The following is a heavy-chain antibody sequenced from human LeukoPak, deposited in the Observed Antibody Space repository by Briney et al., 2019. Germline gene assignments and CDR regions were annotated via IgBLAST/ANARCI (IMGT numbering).Heavy chain of an antibody. Sequence: GESLKISCKGSGYSFTSYWIGWVRPMPGKGLEWMGIIYPGDSDTRYSPSFQGQVTISVDKSINAAYLQWSSLKASDTAIYYCARRRVGSGSYYNVGGYYFDNWGQGTLVTVSS. CDR1: GYSFTSYW. V-gene: IGHV5-51*01. D-gene: IGHD3-10*01. J-gene: IGHJ4*02. CDR2: IYPGDSDT. CDR3: ARRRVGSGSYYNVGGYYFDN.